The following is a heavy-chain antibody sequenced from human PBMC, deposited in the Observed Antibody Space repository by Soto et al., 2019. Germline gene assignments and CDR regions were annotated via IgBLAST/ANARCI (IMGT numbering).Heavy chain of an antibody. Sequence: QVQLVQSGPEVKKPGASVKVSCKASGYTFTSHGVSWVRQAPGQGLEWMGWISASNGDTNYAQKLPGRVTDTTDTSTSTAYMELRSLRSEDTAVYYCARMVRGSNIDNYHYIDVWGEGTTVTVSS. CDR1: GYTFTSHG. D-gene: IGHD3-10*01. CDR2: ISASNGDT. V-gene: IGHV1-18*01. J-gene: IGHJ6*03. CDR3: ARMVRGSNIDNYHYIDV.